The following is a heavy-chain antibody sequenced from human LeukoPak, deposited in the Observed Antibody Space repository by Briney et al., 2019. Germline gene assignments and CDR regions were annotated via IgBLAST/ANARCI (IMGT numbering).Heavy chain of an antibody. CDR2: TYYRSKWYN. CDR3: ARAWGLYSSGWYAAFDI. Sequence: SQTLSLTCAISGDSVSSNSAAWNWIRQSPSRGLEWLGRTYYRSKWYNDYAVSVKSRITINPDTSKNQSSLQLNSVTPEDTAVYYCARAWGLYSSGWYAAFDIWGQGTMVTVSS. D-gene: IGHD6-19*01. CDR1: GDSVSSNSAA. J-gene: IGHJ3*02. V-gene: IGHV6-1*01.